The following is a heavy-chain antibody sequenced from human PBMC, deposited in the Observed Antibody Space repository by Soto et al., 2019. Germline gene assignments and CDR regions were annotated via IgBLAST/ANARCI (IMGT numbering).Heavy chain of an antibody. V-gene: IGHV4-59*01. J-gene: IGHJ2*01. D-gene: IGHD2-21*01. CDR1: GGSISSYY. Sequence: QVQLQESGPGLVKPSETLSLTCTVSGGSISSYYWSWIRQPPGKGLEWIGYIYYSGSTNYNPSLKRRVTISVDTSKNQFSLKLSSVTAADTAVYYCARGIPPDRYCGGDCPHDFRAYFDLWGRGTLVTVSS. CDR2: IYYSGST. CDR3: ARGIPPDRYCGGDCPHDFRAYFDL.